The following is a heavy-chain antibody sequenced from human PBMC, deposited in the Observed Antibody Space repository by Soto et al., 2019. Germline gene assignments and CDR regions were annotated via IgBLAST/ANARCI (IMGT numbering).Heavy chain of an antibody. CDR1: GVTFDDYA. CDR2: ISWNSGRI. CDR3: AKDMFSFLRVVVNY. Sequence: EVQLVESGGGLVQPGRSLRLSCAASGVTFDDYAMHWVRQAPGKGLEWVSGISWNSGRIWYADSVKGRFTISRDNAKNSLYLQMNSLRAEDTALYYCAKDMFSFLRVVVNYWGQGTLVTVSS. D-gene: IGHD2-2*01. V-gene: IGHV3-9*01. J-gene: IGHJ4*02.